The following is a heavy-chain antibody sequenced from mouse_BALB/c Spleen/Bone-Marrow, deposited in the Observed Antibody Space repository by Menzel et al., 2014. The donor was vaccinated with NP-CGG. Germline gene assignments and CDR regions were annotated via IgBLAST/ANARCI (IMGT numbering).Heavy chain of an antibody. J-gene: IGHJ3*01. CDR1: GSSFTGYP. V-gene: IGHV1S135*01. Sequence: VQLQQSGPELVKPGASLKISCKACGSSFTGYPMNWVKQSHGTNLACIGLINPYNGSTNYNQKYKGKATLSVGKSYSTAYMHINILTSEDSAVYYCAREEYGRGFAYGVQGTLVAVSA. D-gene: IGHD2-10*02. CDR2: INPYNGST. CDR3: AREEYGRGFAY.